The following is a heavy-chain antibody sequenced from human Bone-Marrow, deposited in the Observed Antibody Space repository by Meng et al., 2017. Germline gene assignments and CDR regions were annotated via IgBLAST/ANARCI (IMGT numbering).Heavy chain of an antibody. J-gene: IGHJ1*01. V-gene: IGHV4-31*03. CDR3: ARGPLSAAGTMGYFQH. Sequence: VLRQGAGPGPVKPSQTRSLTCTVSGGSISSGGYYWSWIRQHPGKGLEWIGYIYYSGSTYYNPSLKSRVTISVDTSKNQFSLKLSSVTAADTAVYYCARGPLSAAGTMGYFQHWGQGTLVTVSS. D-gene: IGHD6-13*01. CDR2: IYYSGST. CDR1: GGSISSGGYY.